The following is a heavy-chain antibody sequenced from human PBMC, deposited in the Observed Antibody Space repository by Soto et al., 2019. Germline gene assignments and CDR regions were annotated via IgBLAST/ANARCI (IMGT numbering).Heavy chain of an antibody. Sequence: LRLSCAASGFTFTNYGLSWVRQAPGKGLDWVATVSGDASNTHYADSVKGRFTISRDNSKSILFLQMKSLRVEDTAIYYCARDVRASGEMFDYWGQGTQVTVSS. CDR2: VSGDASNT. D-gene: IGHD4-17*01. CDR1: GFTFTNYG. J-gene: IGHJ4*02. V-gene: IGHV3-23*01. CDR3: ARDVRASGEMFDY.